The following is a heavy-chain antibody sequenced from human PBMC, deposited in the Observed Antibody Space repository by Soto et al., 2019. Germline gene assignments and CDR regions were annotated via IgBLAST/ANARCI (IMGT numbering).Heavy chain of an antibody. D-gene: IGHD3-9*01. CDR3: ARDFLMARYFEWPHPRGYDAFDI. Sequence: LRLSCAASGFTFSDYYMSWIRQAPGKGLEWVSYISTSGSTIYYADSVKGRFTISRDDAKNSLYLQMNSLRAEDTAVYYCARDFLMARYFEWPHPRGYDAFDIWGQGTMVTVSS. V-gene: IGHV3-11*04. CDR2: ISTSGSTI. J-gene: IGHJ3*02. CDR1: GFTFSDYY.